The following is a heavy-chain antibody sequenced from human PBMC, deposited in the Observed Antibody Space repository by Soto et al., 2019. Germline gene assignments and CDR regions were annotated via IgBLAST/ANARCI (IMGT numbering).Heavy chain of an antibody. CDR3: ARDGFWSGYSNTIDY. Sequence: GGSLRLSCAASGFTFSSYWMHWVRQAPGKGLVWVSRINSDGSSTSYADSVKGRFTISRDNAKNTLYLQMNSLRAEDTAVYYCARDGFWSGYSNTIDYWGQGTLVTVSS. V-gene: IGHV3-74*01. D-gene: IGHD3-3*01. CDR1: GFTFSSYW. CDR2: INSDGSST. J-gene: IGHJ4*02.